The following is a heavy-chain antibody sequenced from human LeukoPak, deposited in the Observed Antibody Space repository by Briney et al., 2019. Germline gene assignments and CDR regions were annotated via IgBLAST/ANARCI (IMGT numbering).Heavy chain of an antibody. CDR2: ISAYNGNT. D-gene: IGHD5-12*01. Sequence: ASVKVSCKASGYTFTSYGISWVRQAPGQGLEWMGWISAYNGNTNYAQKLQGRVTMTTDTSTSTAYMELRSLRSDDTAVYYCARDSSGYDSWSRVTNEQNGYWGQGTLVTVSS. CDR1: GYTFTSYG. V-gene: IGHV1-18*01. CDR3: ARDSSGYDSWSRVTNEQNGY. J-gene: IGHJ4*02.